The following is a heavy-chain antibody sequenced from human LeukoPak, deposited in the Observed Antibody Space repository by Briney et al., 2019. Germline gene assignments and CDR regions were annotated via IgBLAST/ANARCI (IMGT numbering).Heavy chain of an antibody. D-gene: IGHD4-17*01. CDR1: GYTFSSNY. Sequence: ASVKVSCKASGYTFSSNYMHWVRQAPGQGLEWMGIINPSGGSTNYAQKFQGRVTMTRDTSISTAYMELSRLRSDDTAVYYCARGDSGPDYWGQGTLVTVSS. J-gene: IGHJ4*02. CDR3: ARGDSGPDY. V-gene: IGHV1-46*01. CDR2: INPSGGST.